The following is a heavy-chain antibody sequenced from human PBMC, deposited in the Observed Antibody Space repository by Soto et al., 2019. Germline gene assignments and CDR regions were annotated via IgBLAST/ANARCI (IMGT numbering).Heavy chain of an antibody. Sequence: PGGSLRLSCAASGLTFSSYAMSWVRQAPGKRLEWVSAISGSGGSTYYADSVKGRFTISRDNSKNTLYLQLNSLRAEDTAVYYCTKTGLPEYYDSSGYYPAPLDYWGQGTLVTVCS. CDR2: ISGSGGST. J-gene: IGHJ4*02. CDR3: TKTGLPEYYDSSGYYPAPLDY. CDR1: GLTFSSYA. V-gene: IGHV3-23*01. D-gene: IGHD3-22*01.